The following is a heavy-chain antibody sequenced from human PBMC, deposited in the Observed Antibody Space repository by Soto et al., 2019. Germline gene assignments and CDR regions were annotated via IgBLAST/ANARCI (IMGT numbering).Heavy chain of an antibody. D-gene: IGHD5-12*01. J-gene: IGHJ5*02. Sequence: SQTLSLTCAISGDSVPSNTASWNWIRQSPSRGLEWLGRTYFRSKWYNDYAVSVKSRIIINPDTSNNQFSLQLNSVTPEDTAVYFCAKGDNLGPKTGYAFDPWGQGIMVTVSS. CDR3: AKGDNLGPKTGYAFDP. CDR2: TYFRSKWYN. CDR1: GDSVPSNTAS. V-gene: IGHV6-1*01.